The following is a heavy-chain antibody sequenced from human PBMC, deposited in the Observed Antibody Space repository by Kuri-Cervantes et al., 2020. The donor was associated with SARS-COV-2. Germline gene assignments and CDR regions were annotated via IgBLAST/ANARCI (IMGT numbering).Heavy chain of an antibody. Sequence: SQTLSLTCAVYGGSFSGYYWSWIRQPPGKGLEWIGEINHSGSTNYNPSLKSRVIISVDTSKNQFSLKLSSVTAADTAVYYCARGGSGNYPNLLGYWGQGTLVAVSS. J-gene: IGHJ4*02. D-gene: IGHD4-11*01. CDR3: ARGGSGNYPNLLGY. V-gene: IGHV4-34*01. CDR2: INHSGST. CDR1: GGSFSGYY.